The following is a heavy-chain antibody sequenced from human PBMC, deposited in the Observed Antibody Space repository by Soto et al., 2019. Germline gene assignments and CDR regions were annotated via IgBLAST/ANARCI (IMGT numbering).Heavy chain of an antibody. CDR2: IIPMFGTA. Sequence: SVKVSCKASGGTFSWVRQAPGQGLEWMGSIIPMFGTANYAQKFQGRVTITADKSTSTAYVELSSLRYEDTAVYYCARSIVGGRWFDPWGQGAQVTVSS. CDR3: ARSIVGGRWFDP. CDR1: GGTFS. V-gene: IGHV1-69*06. J-gene: IGHJ5*02. D-gene: IGHD2-21*01.